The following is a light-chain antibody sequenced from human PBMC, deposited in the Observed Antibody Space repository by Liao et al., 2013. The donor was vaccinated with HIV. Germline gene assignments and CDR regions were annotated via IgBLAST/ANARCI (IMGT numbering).Light chain of an antibody. V-gene: IGLV3-21*04. CDR3: QVWDGPSDQTSDHRYVL. CDR1: KIGSES. Sequence: SYVLTQPASVSVAPGNTATITCGGGKIGSESVHWYQQRSGQAPVLVIFHGIDRPSGISDRFSGSTSENTATLTISRAEAGDEADYYCQVWDGPSDQTSDHRYVLFGGGTQLTVL. CDR2: HGI. J-gene: IGLJ3*02.